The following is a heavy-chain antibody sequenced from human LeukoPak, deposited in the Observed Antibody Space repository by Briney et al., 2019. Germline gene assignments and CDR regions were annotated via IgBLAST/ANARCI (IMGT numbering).Heavy chain of an antibody. D-gene: IGHD2-2*01. CDR1: GYTFTGYY. J-gene: IGHJ5*02. V-gene: IGHV1-2*02. Sequence: ASVKVSCKASGYTFTGYYMHWVRQAPGQGLEWMGWINPNSGGTNYAQKFQGRVTMTRDTSISTAYMELSRLRSDDTAVYYCARVLYCSSTSCSGINWFDPWGQGTLVTVSS. CDR3: ARVLYCSSTSCSGINWFDP. CDR2: INPNSGGT.